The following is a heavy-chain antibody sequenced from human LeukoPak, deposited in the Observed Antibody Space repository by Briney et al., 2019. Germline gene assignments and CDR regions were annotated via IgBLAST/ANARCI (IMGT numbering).Heavy chain of an antibody. CDR1: GGTFSSYA. Sequence: SVKVSCKASGGTFSSYAISWVRQAPGQGLEWMGGIIPIFGTANYAQKFQGRVTITADKSTSTAYMELRSLRSDDTAVYYCARAEGLRLVGAFDIWGQGTMVTVSS. CDR3: ARAEGLRLVGAFDI. D-gene: IGHD3-16*01. CDR2: IIPIFGTA. V-gene: IGHV1-69*06. J-gene: IGHJ3*02.